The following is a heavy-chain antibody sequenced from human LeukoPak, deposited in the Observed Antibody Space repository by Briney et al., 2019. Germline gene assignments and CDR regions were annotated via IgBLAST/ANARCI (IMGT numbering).Heavy chain of an antibody. CDR2: IKQDGSEK. CDR1: GFTFSNYW. V-gene: IGHV3-7*01. D-gene: IGHD2-21*02. Sequence: PGGSLRLSCAASGFTFSNYWMSWVRQAPGKGLEWVANIKQDGSEKCYVDSVKGRFTISRDNAKNSVSLQMNSLRAEDTAVYYCGRDIVDGGDDYWGQGTLVTVSS. CDR3: GRDIVDGGDDY. J-gene: IGHJ4*02.